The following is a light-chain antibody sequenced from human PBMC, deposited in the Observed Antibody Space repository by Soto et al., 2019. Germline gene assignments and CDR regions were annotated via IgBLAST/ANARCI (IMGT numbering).Light chain of an antibody. V-gene: IGKV3-15*01. CDR1: QSVSRH. CDR3: QQHNNWPRT. CDR2: DAS. J-gene: IGKJ1*01. Sequence: EIVMTQSPATLSVSPGVRATLSCRASQSVSRHLAWYQQKPGQAPRLLIYDASARATGIPARFSGSGSGTEFTLTISSLQSEDFGVYYCQQHNNWPRTFGQGTTVEIK.